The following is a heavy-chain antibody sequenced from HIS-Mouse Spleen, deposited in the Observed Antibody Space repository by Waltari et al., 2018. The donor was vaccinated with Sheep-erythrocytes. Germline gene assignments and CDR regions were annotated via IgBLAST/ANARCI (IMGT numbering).Heavy chain of an antibody. V-gene: IGHV4-39*01. J-gene: IGHJ4*02. Sequence: QLQLQESGPGLVKPSETLSLTCTVSGGSISSSSYYWGWIRQPPGKGLEWIGSIYYSGSTYYNPSLTSRVTISVDTSKNQFSLKLSSVTAADTAVYYCVRHGGGSGYSYGYALGFDYWGQGTLVTVSS. CDR3: VRHGGGSGYSYGYALGFDY. D-gene: IGHD5-18*01. CDR2: IYYSGST. CDR1: GGSISSSSYY.